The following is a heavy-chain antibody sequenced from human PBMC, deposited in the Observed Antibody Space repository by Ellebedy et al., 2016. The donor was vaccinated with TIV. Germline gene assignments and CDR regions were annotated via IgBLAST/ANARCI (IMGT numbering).Heavy chain of an antibody. CDR2: IFSNDEK. CDR3: ARTYCGDTSCFTFDY. V-gene: IGHV2-26*01. D-gene: IGHD2-2*02. CDR1: GFSLSNIRMG. J-gene: IGHJ4*02. Sequence: SGPTLVXPTATLTVTCTVSGFSLSNIRMGVSWIRQPPGKALEWLAHIFSNDEKSYSPSLRTRVTISKDTSKSQVVLTMTNMDPLDTATYYCARTYCGDTSCFTFDYWGQGTPVSVSS.